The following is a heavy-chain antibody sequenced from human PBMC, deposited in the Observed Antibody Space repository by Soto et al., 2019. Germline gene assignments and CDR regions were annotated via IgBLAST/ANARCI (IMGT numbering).Heavy chain of an antibody. Sequence: QVQLVESGGGLVKPGGSLRLSCAASGFTFSDYYMSWIRQAPGKGLEGVSYISSSSSYTNYADSVKGRFTISRDNDKNALDMPMNSLRAEDAAVYYCARDVLGGMDVWGQGNTVTVSS. D-gene: IGHD7-27*01. CDR3: ARDVLGGMDV. CDR2: ISSSSSYT. J-gene: IGHJ6*02. CDR1: GFTFSDYY. V-gene: IGHV3-11*05.